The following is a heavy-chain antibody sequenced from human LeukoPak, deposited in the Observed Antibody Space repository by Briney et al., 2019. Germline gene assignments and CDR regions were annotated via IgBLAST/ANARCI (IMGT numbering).Heavy chain of an antibody. CDR1: GGTFSSYT. J-gene: IGHJ5*02. Sequence: SVKVSCKASGGTFSSYTISWVRQAPGQGLEWMGRIIPILGIANYAQKFQGRVTITADKSTSTAYMELSSLRSEDTAVYYCARDEGYCSSTSCNRLGNYNWFDPWGQGTLVTVSS. V-gene: IGHV1-69*04. CDR2: IIPILGIA. D-gene: IGHD2-2*01. CDR3: ARDEGYCSSTSCNRLGNYNWFDP.